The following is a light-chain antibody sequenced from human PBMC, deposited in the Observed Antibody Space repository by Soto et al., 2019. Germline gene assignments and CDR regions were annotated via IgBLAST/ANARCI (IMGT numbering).Light chain of an antibody. J-gene: IGKJ5*01. CDR3: QQYGSSPIT. CDR2: GAF. V-gene: IGKV3-20*01. Sequence: EMVLTQSPGTLSLSPGERATLSCRASQSVGASYLAWYQQKPGQAPSLLIYGAFTRATGIPARFSGSGSGTDFTLTISSLQPEDAGVYYCQQYGSSPITFGQGTRLEIK. CDR1: QSVGASY.